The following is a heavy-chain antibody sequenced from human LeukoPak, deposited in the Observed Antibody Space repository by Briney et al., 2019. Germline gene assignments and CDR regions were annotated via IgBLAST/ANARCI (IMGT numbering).Heavy chain of an antibody. CDR1: GGSISSYY. CDR2: IYYSRST. CDR3: ARDSQHCSGGSCSYYFDY. Sequence: PSETLSLTCTVSGGSISSYYWSWIRQPPGKGLEWIGYIYYSRSTNYNPSLKSRVTISVDTSKNQFSLKLSSVTAADTAVYYCARDSQHCSGGSCSYYFDYWGQGTLVTVSS. J-gene: IGHJ4*02. D-gene: IGHD2-15*01. V-gene: IGHV4-59*01.